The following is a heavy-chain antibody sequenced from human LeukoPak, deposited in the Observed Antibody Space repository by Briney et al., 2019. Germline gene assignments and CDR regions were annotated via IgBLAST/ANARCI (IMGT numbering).Heavy chain of an antibody. CDR3: ARTQSGTYLYYFDS. D-gene: IGHD1-26*01. CDR1: GGSISSSSYY. J-gene: IGHJ4*02. Sequence: SETLSLTCTVSGGSISSSSYYWGWIRQPPGKGLEYIGNIYYSGTTYYNPSLKSRVTLSVDTPKNQFSLKLSSVTAADTAVYYCARTQSGTYLYYFDSWGQGTLVTVSS. V-gene: IGHV4-39*01. CDR2: IYYSGTT.